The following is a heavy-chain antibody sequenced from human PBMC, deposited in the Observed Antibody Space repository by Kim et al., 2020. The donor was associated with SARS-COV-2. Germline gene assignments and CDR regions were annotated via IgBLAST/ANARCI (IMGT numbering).Heavy chain of an antibody. CDR2: ISYDGSNK. CDR1: GFTFSSYA. Sequence: GGSLRLSCAASGFTFSSYAMHWVRQAPGKGLEWVAVISYDGSNKYYADSVKGRFTISRDNSKNTLYLQMNSLRAEDTAVYYCAREKGSSWSGLIGDYYYYGMDVWGQGTTVTVSS. D-gene: IGHD6-13*01. V-gene: IGHV3-30-3*01. J-gene: IGHJ6*02. CDR3: AREKGSSWSGLIGDYYYYGMDV.